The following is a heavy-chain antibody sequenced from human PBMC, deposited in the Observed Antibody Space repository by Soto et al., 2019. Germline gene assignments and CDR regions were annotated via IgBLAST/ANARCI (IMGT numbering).Heavy chain of an antibody. CDR1: GFTFSSYG. D-gene: IGHD3-10*01. V-gene: IGHV3-30*18. CDR2: ISYDGSNK. CDR3: AKDRACPRNYYYGMDV. J-gene: IGHJ6*02. Sequence: PGGSLRLSCAASGFTFSSYGMHWVRQAPGKGLEWVAVISYDGSNKYYADSVKGRFTISRDNSKNTLYLQMNSLRAEDTAVYYCAKDRACPRNYYYGMDVWGQGTTVTVSS.